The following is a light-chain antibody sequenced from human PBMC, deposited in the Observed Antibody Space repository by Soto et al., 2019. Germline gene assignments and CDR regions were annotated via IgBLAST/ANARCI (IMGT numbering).Light chain of an antibody. CDR1: QGVSSY. J-gene: IGKJ4*01. CDR3: QQRSNWLT. CDR2: DAS. Sequence: EIVLTQSPATLSLSLGERATLSCRASQGVSSYLAWYQQKPGQAPRLLIYDASNRATGIPARFSGSGPGTYFTLSISSLEPEDFAVYYCQQRSNWLTFGGGTKVEIK. V-gene: IGKV3D-11*01.